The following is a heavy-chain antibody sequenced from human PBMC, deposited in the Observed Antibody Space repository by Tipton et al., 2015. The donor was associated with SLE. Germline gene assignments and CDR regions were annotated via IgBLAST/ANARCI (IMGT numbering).Heavy chain of an antibody. CDR2: IWEDGSQK. Sequence: SLRLSCAASGFTFSSYGMHWVRQAPGKGLEWVAIIWEDGSQKYYGDSVKGRFTISRDNSRNTLSLQMNGLRAEDTAIYYCARDGFNRYYFDYWGQGTLVTVSS. D-gene: IGHD2/OR15-2a*01. V-gene: IGHV3-33*01. J-gene: IGHJ4*02. CDR3: ARDGFNRYYFDY. CDR1: GFTFSSYG.